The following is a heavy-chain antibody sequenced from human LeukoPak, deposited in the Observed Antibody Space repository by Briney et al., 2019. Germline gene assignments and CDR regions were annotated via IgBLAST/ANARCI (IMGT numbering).Heavy chain of an antibody. Sequence: ASVKVSCKASAYTFTGFYMHWVRQAPGQGLEWMGWINPNSGGTNYAQDFHGRVAMTRDTSISTAYMELSTRRPDDTAVYYCASPGDTGNLAGGRGTLVTVSS. CDR2: INPNSGGT. V-gene: IGHV1-2*02. D-gene: IGHD1-26*01. J-gene: IGHJ4*02. CDR1: AYTFTGFY. CDR3: ASPGDTGNLA.